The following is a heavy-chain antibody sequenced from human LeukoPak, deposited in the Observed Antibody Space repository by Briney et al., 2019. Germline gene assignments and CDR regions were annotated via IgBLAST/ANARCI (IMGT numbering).Heavy chain of an antibody. Sequence: GRSLRLSCAASGFTFSSYAMHWVRQAPGKGLEWVAVISYDGSNKYYADSVKGRFTISRDNSKNTLYLQMNSLRAEDTAVYYCARVSGGSYYRDPAFDIWGQGTMVTVSS. CDR1: GFTFSSYA. J-gene: IGHJ3*02. CDR3: ARVSGGSYYRDPAFDI. D-gene: IGHD1-26*01. V-gene: IGHV3-30-3*01. CDR2: ISYDGSNK.